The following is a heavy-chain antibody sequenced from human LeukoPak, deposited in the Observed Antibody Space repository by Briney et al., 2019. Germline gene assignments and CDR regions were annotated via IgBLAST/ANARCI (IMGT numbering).Heavy chain of an antibody. CDR1: GYTFTSYG. J-gene: IGHJ4*02. D-gene: IGHD2-2*01. CDR3: ARDRHPLQDIVVVPAAL. Sequence: GASVKVSCKPSGYTFTSYGISWVRQAPGQGLERMGWISAYNGNTNYAQKLQGRVTMTTDTSTSTAYMELRSLRSDDTAVYYCARDRHPLQDIVVVPAALWGQGTLVTVSS. V-gene: IGHV1-18*01. CDR2: ISAYNGNT.